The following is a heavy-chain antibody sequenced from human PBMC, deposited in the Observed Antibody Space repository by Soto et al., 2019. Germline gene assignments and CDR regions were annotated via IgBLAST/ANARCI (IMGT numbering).Heavy chain of an antibody. CDR3: ARISQYAYDFDY. J-gene: IGHJ4*02. CDR1: GFSLSNAMVG. CDR2: ILSSGEK. Sequence: QVTLKESGPVLVKPTETLTLTCTVSGFSLSNAMVGVSCIRQSPGKALEWLAHILSSGEKSYSTSLKSRVTISKDTSRSQVVLTMTRMDPVDTATYYCARISQYAYDFDYWGQGTLVTVSS. D-gene: IGHD2-2*01. V-gene: IGHV2-26*01.